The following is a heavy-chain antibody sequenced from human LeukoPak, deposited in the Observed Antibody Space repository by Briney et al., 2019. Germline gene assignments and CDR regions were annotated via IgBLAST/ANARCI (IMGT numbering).Heavy chain of an antibody. V-gene: IGHV3-48*03. J-gene: IGHJ4*02. Sequence: GGSLRLSCAASGFTFSSYEMNWVRQAPGKWLEWVSYISSSGSTIYYADSVKGRFTISRDNAKNSLYLQMNSLRAEDTAVYYCARDLIGVVPAAIFDYWGQGTLVTVSS. CDR1: GFTFSSYE. D-gene: IGHD2-2*01. CDR3: ARDLIGVVPAAIFDY. CDR2: ISSSGSTI.